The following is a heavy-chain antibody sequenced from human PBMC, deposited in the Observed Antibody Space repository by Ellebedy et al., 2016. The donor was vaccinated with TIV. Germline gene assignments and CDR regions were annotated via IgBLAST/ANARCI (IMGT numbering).Heavy chain of an antibody. V-gene: IGHV1-46*01. D-gene: IGHD2-15*01. Sequence: AASVKVSCKASGYTFTSYYMHWVRQAPGQGLEWMGIINPSGGSTSYAQKFQGRVTMTRDTSTSTVYMELSSLRSEDTAVYYCARGWDIDQYYYYGMDVWGQGTTVTVSS. CDR1: GYTFTSYY. CDR2: INPSGGST. J-gene: IGHJ6*02. CDR3: ARGWDIDQYYYYGMDV.